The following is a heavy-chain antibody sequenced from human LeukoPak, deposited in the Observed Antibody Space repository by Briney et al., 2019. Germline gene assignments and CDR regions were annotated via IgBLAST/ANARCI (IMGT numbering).Heavy chain of an antibody. CDR1: GGSISSYY. V-gene: IGHV4-59*01. D-gene: IGHD4-23*01. CDR2: IYYSGST. CDR3: ARDTGGNSPYYFDY. Sequence: PSETLSLTCTVSGGSISSYYWSWIRQPPGKGLEWIGYIYYSGSTNYNPSLKSRVTISVDTSKNQFSLKLSSVTAADTAVYYCARDTGGNSPYYFDYWGRGTLATVSS. J-gene: IGHJ4*02.